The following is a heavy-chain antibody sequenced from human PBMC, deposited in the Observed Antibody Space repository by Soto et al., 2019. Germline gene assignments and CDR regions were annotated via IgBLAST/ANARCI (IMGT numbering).Heavy chain of an antibody. V-gene: IGHV3-23*01. CDR2: ISGSGGST. D-gene: IGHD2-15*01. CDR3: AKAFPYCSGGSCYSYPDY. J-gene: IGHJ4*02. Sequence: EVQLLESGGGLVQPGGSLRLSCAASGFTFSSYAMSWVRQAPGKGLEWVSAISGSGGSTYYADSVKGRFTISRDNSKNTLYLQMNSLRAEDTAVYYCAKAFPYCSGGSCYSYPDYWGKGTLVTVSS. CDR1: GFTFSSYA.